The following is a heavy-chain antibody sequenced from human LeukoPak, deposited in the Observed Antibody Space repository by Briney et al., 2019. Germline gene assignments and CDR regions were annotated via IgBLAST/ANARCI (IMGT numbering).Heavy chain of an antibody. Sequence: ASVKVSCKASGYTFTSYDINWVRQATGQGLEWMGWMNPNSGNTGYAQKFQGRVTMTRNTSISTAYMELSSLRSEDTAVYYCAGPTGRGSGCSGYYYRLRQSAFDIWGQGTMVTVSS. CDR2: MNPNSGNT. D-gene: IGHD3-22*01. CDR3: AGPTGRGSGCSGYYYRLRQSAFDI. V-gene: IGHV1-8*01. CDR1: GYTFTSYD. J-gene: IGHJ3*02.